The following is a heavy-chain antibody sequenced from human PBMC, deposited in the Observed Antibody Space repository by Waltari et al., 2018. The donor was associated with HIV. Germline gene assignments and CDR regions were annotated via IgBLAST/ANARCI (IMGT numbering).Heavy chain of an antibody. J-gene: IGHJ4*02. CDR2: ISSSSSTI. CDR1: GFTFSSYS. Sequence: EVQLVESGGGLVQPGGSLRLSCAASGFTFSSYSMNWVRQDPGKGLEWVTYISSSSSTIYYADSVKGRFTISRDNAKNSLYLQMNSLRAEDTAVYYCARDPSGGVADQGDYWGQGTLVTVSS. CDR3: ARDPSGGVADQGDY. D-gene: IGHD6-19*01. V-gene: IGHV3-48*01.